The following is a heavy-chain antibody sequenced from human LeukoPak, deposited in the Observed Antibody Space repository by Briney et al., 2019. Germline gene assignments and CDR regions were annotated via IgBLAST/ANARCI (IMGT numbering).Heavy chain of an antibody. Sequence: GGSLRLSCAASGFTFSSYSMNWVRQAPGKGLEWVSSISSSSSYIYYADSVKGRFTISRDNAKNSLYLQMNSLRAEDTAVYYCARDTDPGDFWTNPYDYWGQGTLVTVSS. CDR2: ISSSSSYI. J-gene: IGHJ4*02. CDR1: GFTFSSYS. CDR3: ARDTDPGDFWTNPYDY. V-gene: IGHV3-21*01. D-gene: IGHD3/OR15-3a*01.